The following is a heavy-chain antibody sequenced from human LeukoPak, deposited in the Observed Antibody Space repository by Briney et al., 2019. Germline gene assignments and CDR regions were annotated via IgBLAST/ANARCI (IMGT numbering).Heavy chain of an antibody. CDR2: IKSKPEGGTT. D-gene: IGHD2-21*01. V-gene: IGHV3-15*01. CDR3: TTESPRPLGWLWFDC. CDR1: GFTFSNAW. Sequence: GGSLRLSCAAYGFTFSNAWMSWVRQARGKGVEWVGRIKSKPEGGTTDYAAPVKGRFTISRDDSKNTLYLQMNSLKTEDTAVYYCTTESPRPLGWLWFDCWGQGTLVTVSS. J-gene: IGHJ4*02.